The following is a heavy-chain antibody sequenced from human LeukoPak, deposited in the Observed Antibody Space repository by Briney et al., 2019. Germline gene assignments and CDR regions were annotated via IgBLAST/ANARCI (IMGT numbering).Heavy chain of an antibody. CDR3: ARSGGLGASNADAFDI. D-gene: IGHD1-26*01. J-gene: IGHJ3*02. CDR1: GGTFNNYG. Sequence: SVEVSCKGSGGTFNNYGLNWVRQAPGQGLEWMGGIIPVYGTANYAQKFRDRVTITSDESTSTTYMELSSLRSEDTAVYYCARSGGLGASNADAFDIWGQGTTVTVSS. V-gene: IGHV1-69*13. CDR2: IIPVYGTA.